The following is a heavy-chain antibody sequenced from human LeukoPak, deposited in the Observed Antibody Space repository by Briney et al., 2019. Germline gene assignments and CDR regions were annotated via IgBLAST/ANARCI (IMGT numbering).Heavy chain of an antibody. Sequence: GGSLRLSCAASGFTVSSNYMSWVRQAPGKGLEWVSVIYSGGSTYYADSVKGRFTISRDNSKNTSYLQMNSLRAEDTAVYYCAARQYYYDSSGYFYWGQGTLVTVSS. CDR1: GFTVSSNY. D-gene: IGHD3-22*01. V-gene: IGHV3-53*01. J-gene: IGHJ4*02. CDR2: IYSGGST. CDR3: AARQYYYDSSGYFY.